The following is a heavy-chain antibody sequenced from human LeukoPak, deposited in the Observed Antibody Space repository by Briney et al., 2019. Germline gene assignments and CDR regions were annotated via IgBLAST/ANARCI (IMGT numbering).Heavy chain of an antibody. D-gene: IGHD2-2*01. CDR2: VSGGAGST. V-gene: IGHV3-23*01. CDR3: AKSLTKITPATFDQ. J-gene: IGHJ4*02. Sequence: GGSLRLAWAASGFTFSSFAMSWVRQAPGKGLEWVAAVSGGAGSTYYADSMRGRSTISRDNSQNTLSLHMTSLRAEDTAIYYCAKSLTKITPATFDQWGQGTLVTVSS. CDR1: GFTFSSFA.